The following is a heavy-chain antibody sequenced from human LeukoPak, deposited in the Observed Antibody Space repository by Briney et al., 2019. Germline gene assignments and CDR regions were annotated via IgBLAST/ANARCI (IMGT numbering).Heavy chain of an antibody. D-gene: IGHD3-22*01. Sequence: GASVTVSFKASGCTFSSYAISWVRQAPGKGLEWMGRIFPILGIANYAQKLQGRVTITADKSTSTAYMELSSLRSEDTAVYYCARDRGWYYYDSSGYYCDWFDPWGQGTLVTVSS. V-gene: IGHV1-69*04. CDR2: IFPILGIA. J-gene: IGHJ5*02. CDR3: ARDRGWYYYDSSGYYCDWFDP. CDR1: GCTFSSYA.